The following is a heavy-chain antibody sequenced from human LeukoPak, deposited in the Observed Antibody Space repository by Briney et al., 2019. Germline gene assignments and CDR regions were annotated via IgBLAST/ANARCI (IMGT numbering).Heavy chain of an antibody. D-gene: IGHD6-19*01. Sequence: SETLSLTCTVSGGPISSSSYYWGWIRQPPGKGLEWIGSIYYSGSTYYNPSLKSRVTISVDTSKNQFSLKLSSVTAADTAVYYCARGYSSGWYRNAFDIWGQGTMVTVSS. V-gene: IGHV4-39*07. CDR3: ARGYSSGWYRNAFDI. J-gene: IGHJ3*02. CDR1: GGPISSSSYY. CDR2: IYYSGST.